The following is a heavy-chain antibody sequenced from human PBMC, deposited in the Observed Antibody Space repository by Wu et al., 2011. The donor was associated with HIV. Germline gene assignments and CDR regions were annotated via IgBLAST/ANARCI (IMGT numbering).Heavy chain of an antibody. CDR3: ARVLIVGARMEAFDI. J-gene: IGHJ3*02. CDR1: GYTFTGYY. V-gene: IGHV1-2*02. Sequence: QVQLVQSGAEVKKPGASVKVSCKASGYTFTGYYMHWVRQAPGQGLEWMGWINPNSGGTNYAQKFQGRVTMTRDTSISTAYMELSRLRSDDTAVYYCARVLIVGARMEAFDIWGQGTMVTVSS. D-gene: IGHD1-26*01. CDR2: INPNSGGT.